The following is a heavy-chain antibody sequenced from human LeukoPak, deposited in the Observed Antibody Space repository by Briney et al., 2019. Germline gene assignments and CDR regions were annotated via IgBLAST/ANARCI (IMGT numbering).Heavy chain of an antibody. V-gene: IGHV4-39*01. CDR1: GGSISSSSYY. J-gene: IGHJ4*02. CDR2: IYYSGGT. CDR3: ARRVCGQYYFDY. D-gene: IGHD6-25*01. Sequence: PSETLSLTCTVSGGSISSSSYYCGWIRQPPGKGLEWIGTIYYSGGTFYNPSLKSRVAISVDTSKNQFSLRLSSVTAADTAVYYCARRVCGQYYFDYWGQGTLVTVSS.